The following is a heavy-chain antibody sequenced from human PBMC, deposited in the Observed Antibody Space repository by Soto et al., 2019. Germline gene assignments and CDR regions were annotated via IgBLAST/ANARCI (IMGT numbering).Heavy chain of an antibody. J-gene: IGHJ3*02. Sequence: GESLKISCAASGFTFSSYAMSWVRQAPGKGLEWVSAISGSGGSTYYADSVKGRFTISRDNSKNTLYLQMNSLRAEDTAVYYCAKIKGSGFSDAFDIWGQGTMGTVSS. V-gene: IGHV3-23*01. CDR1: GFTFSSYA. CDR3: AKIKGSGFSDAFDI. CDR2: ISGSGGST. D-gene: IGHD3-10*01.